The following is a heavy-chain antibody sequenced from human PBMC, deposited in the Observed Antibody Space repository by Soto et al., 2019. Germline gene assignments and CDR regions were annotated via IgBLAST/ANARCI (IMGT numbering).Heavy chain of an antibody. J-gene: IGHJ5*02. CDR3: ARDTYSGYDFGL. Sequence: SETLSLTCSVSGASVAGGSYYWSWVRQPPGKGLEWIGYIPSRGRPFYNPSLTSRGTISADTSKNQLSLQLTSVTAADTAAYYCARDTYSGYDFGLWGQGTLATVSS. D-gene: IGHD5-12*01. V-gene: IGHV4-30-4*01. CDR1: GASVAGGSYY. CDR2: IPSRGRP.